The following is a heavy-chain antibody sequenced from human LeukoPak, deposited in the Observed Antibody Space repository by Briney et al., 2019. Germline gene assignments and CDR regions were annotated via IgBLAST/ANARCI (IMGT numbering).Heavy chain of an antibody. J-gene: IGHJ3*02. D-gene: IGHD3-22*01. V-gene: IGHV3-21*01. CDR2: ISSSSSYI. Sequence: GGSLRLSCAASGFTFSSYSRNWVRQAPGKVLEWVSSISSSSSYIYYADSVKGRFTISRDNAKNSLYLQMNSVRAEDTAVYYCARDGFYYDSSGYTDASDIWGQGTMVTVSS. CDR3: ARDGFYYDSSGYTDASDI. CDR1: GFTFSSYS.